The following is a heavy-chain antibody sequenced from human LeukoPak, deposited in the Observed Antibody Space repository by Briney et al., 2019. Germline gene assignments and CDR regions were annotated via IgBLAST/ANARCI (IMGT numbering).Heavy chain of an antibody. V-gene: IGHV4-4*07. J-gene: IGHJ4*02. CDR1: GDSISSYY. Sequence: SETLSLTCTVSGDSISSYYWSWIRQPAGKGLEWIGRIHPSGSTNYNPSLKSRVTLSVDTSKNQFSLKLSSVTAADTAVYYCARVSGGFGESVAYDYWGQGTLVTVSS. CDR3: ARVSGGFGESVAYDY. CDR2: IHPSGST. D-gene: IGHD3-10*01.